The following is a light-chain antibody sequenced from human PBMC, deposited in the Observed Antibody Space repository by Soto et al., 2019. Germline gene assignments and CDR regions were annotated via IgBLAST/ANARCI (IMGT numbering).Light chain of an antibody. V-gene: IGKV3-15*01. Sequence: EIVMTQSPATLSVSPGERATLSCRASQSVSYNLAWYQHKPGQAPRLLIYGPSTRATGIPARFSGTGSGTEFTLTISSLQSEDFALYYCQQYNNWPRTFGQGTK. CDR3: QQYNNWPRT. CDR2: GPS. CDR1: QSVSYN. J-gene: IGKJ1*01.